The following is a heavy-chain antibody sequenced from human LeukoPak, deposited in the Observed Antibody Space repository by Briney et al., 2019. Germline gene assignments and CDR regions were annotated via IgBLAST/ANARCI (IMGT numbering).Heavy chain of an antibody. CDR1: GFTFTTYA. CDR3: AKDREPDSGWNFDY. D-gene: IGHD6-19*01. V-gene: IGHV3-23*01. Sequence: GGSLRLSCAPSGFTFTTYAMNWVRQAPGKGLEWVSAILANGNTYYADSVKGLFTISRDTSKNTLYLQMNSLRVEDTAIYYCAKDREPDSGWNFDYWGQGTLVSVSS. CDR2: ILANGNT. J-gene: IGHJ4*02.